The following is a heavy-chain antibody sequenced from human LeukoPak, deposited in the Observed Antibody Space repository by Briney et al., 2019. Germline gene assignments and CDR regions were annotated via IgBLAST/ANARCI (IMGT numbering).Heavy chain of an antibody. Sequence: PSETLSLTCTVSGYSIRSGYYWGWIRQPPGKGLEGNGSIYHSGRTYYNPSIKSRVTISVDTSKNQFSLKLSSVTAADTAVYYCARIYYDSSGYYLWANLHNWFDPWGQGTLVTVSS. D-gene: IGHD3-22*01. J-gene: IGHJ5*02. CDR2: IYHSGRT. CDR3: ARIYYDSSGYYLWANLHNWFDP. CDR1: GYSIRSGYY. V-gene: IGHV4-38-2*02.